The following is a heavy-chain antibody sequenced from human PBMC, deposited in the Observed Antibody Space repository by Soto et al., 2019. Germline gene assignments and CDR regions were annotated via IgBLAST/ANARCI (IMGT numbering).Heavy chain of an antibody. J-gene: IGHJ4*02. CDR3: AREDRNDYDCSGYYYYFDY. CDR2: IIPIFGTA. D-gene: IGHD3-22*01. V-gene: IGHV1-69*13. CDR1: GGTFSSYA. Sequence: VASVKVSCKASGGTFSSYAISWVRQAPGQGLEWMGGIIPIFGTANYAQKFQGRVTITADESTSTAYMELSSLRSEDTAVYYCAREDRNDYDCSGYYYYFDYWGQGTLVTVSS.